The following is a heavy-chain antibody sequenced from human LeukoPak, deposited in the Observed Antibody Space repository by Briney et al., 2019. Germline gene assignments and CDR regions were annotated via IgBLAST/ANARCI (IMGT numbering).Heavy chain of an antibody. J-gene: IGHJ4*02. D-gene: IGHD3-10*01. CDR2: IRSTANGYAS. CDR1: GFTFSGSA. V-gene: IGHV3-73*01. CDR3: TGNYYGSGSYADFDY. Sequence: GGSLRLSCAASGFTFSGSALHWVRQASGKGLEWVGRIRSTANGYASAYAASVKGRFTISRDDSKNTAYLQMDSLKTEDTAVYYCTGNYYGSGSYADFDYWGQGTLVTVSS.